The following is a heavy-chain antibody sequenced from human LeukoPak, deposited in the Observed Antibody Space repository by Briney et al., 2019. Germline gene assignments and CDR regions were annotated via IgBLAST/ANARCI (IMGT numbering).Heavy chain of an antibody. D-gene: IGHD5-18*01. Sequence: ASVKVSCKASGHTSTTYAIHWVRQAPGQGLEWMGWINAGNGNIKYSQKFQGRVTITGDTSASTAYMELSSLRSEDTAVYYCARAPKPRYGDLDYWGQGTLVTVSS. CDR1: GHTSTTYA. V-gene: IGHV1-3*01. CDR3: ARAPKPRYGDLDY. CDR2: INAGNGNI. J-gene: IGHJ4*02.